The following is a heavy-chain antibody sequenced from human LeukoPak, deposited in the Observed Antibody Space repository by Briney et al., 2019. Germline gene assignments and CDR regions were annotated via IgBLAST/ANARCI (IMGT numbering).Heavy chain of an antibody. D-gene: IGHD6-13*01. Sequence: ASVNVSCKASGYTFTSYGISWVRQAPGQGLEWMGWISAYNGNTNYAQKLQGRVTMTTDTSTSTAYMELRSLRSDDTAVYYCARVGTGSSSWYPGTDYYMDVWGKGTTVTVSS. J-gene: IGHJ6*03. CDR3: ARVGTGSSSWYPGTDYYMDV. V-gene: IGHV1-18*01. CDR2: ISAYNGNT. CDR1: GYTFTSYG.